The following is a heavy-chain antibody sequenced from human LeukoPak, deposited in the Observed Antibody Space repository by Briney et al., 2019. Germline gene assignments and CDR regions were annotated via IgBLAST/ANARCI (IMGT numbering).Heavy chain of an antibody. CDR2: IRYDGSNK. Sequence: PGGSLRLSCAASGFTFSAFWMHWVRQVPGKGLEWVAFIRYDGSNKYYADSVKGRFTISRDNSKNTLYLQMNSLRAEDTAVYYCAKWAAFDYWGQGTLVTVSS. CDR3: AKWAAFDY. D-gene: IGHD6-13*01. V-gene: IGHV3-30*02. CDR1: GFTFSAFW. J-gene: IGHJ4*02.